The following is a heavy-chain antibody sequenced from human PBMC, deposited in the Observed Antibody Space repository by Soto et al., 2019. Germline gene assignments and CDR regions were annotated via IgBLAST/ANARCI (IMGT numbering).Heavy chain of an antibody. J-gene: IGHJ4*02. V-gene: IGHV3-23*01. Sequence: GGSLRLSCAASGFTFSCYGMSWVRQAPGEGLEWVSGISGSGGSTYYADSVKGRFTISRDNSKNTLYLQMYSLRAEDTAVYYCAKTGPGSSYGYYFDSWGQGTLVTVSS. CDR1: GFTFSCYG. CDR3: AKTGPGSSYGYYFDS. D-gene: IGHD5-18*01. CDR2: ISGSGGST.